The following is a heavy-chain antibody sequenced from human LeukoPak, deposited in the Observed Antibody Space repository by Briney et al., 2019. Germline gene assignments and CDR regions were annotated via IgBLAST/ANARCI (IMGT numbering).Heavy chain of an antibody. CDR1: GFTFSSYG. J-gene: IGHJ6*03. D-gene: IGHD2-2*01. CDR2: ISYDGSNK. Sequence: GGSLRLSCAASGFTFSSYGMHWVRQAPGKGLEWVAVISYDGSNKYYADSAKGRFTISRDNAQNSLFLQMSSLRAEDTAIYYCARDFHFAQHYYMDVWGKGTTVIVSS. V-gene: IGHV3-30*03. CDR3: ARDFHFAQHYYMDV.